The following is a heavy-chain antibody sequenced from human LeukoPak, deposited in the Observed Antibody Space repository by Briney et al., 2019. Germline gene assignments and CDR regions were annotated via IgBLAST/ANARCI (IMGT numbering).Heavy chain of an antibody. CDR2: ISYDGSNK. V-gene: IGHV3-30*04. Sequence: GGSLRLSCAASGFTFSSYAMHWVRQAPGEGLEWVAVISYDGSNKYYADSVKGRFTISRDNSKNTLYLQMNSLRAEDTAVYYCASGLRNYSPFDYWGQGTLVTVSS. J-gene: IGHJ4*02. D-gene: IGHD5-24*01. CDR1: GFTFSSYA. CDR3: ASGLRNYSPFDY.